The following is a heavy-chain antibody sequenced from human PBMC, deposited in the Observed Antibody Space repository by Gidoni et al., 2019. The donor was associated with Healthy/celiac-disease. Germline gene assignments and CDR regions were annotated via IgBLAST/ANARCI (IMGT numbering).Heavy chain of an antibody. CDR2: IWYDGSNK. Sequence: QVQLVESGGGVVQPGRSLRLSCAASGFTFSSSGMHWFRQAPGKGLEWVAVIWYDGSNKYYADSVKGRFTISRDNSKNTLYLQMNSLRAEDTAVYYCARDLGVQYYDFWSGPLYYGMDVWGQGTTVTVSS. CDR1: GFTFSSSG. V-gene: IGHV3-33*01. J-gene: IGHJ6*02. CDR3: ARDLGVQYYDFWSGPLYYGMDV. D-gene: IGHD3-3*01.